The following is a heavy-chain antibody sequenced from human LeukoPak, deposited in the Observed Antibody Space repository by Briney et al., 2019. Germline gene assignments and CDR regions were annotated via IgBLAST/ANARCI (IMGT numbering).Heavy chain of an antibody. CDR3: ARDNAKGGSGSYFPPNFDY. J-gene: IGHJ4*02. CDR1: GGSIRSGGYY. D-gene: IGHD3-10*01. Sequence: SQTLSLTCTVSGGSIRSGGYYWSWIRQHPGKGLEWIGYIYYSGSTYYNPSLKSRVTISVDTPKNQFSLKLSSVTAADTAVYYCARDNAKGGSGSYFPPNFDYWGQGTLVTVSS. CDR2: IYYSGST. V-gene: IGHV4-31*03.